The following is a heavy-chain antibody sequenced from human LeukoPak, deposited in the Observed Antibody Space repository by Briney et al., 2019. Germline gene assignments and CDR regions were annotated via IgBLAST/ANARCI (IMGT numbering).Heavy chain of an antibody. Sequence: GGSLRLSGAACGLTLSMYSMNWVRQAPGKGLEWVSSISSSSSYIYYADSVKGLVTISRDNAKNSLYLQMNSLRPDDTALYSCARSGTFTYWVQGTLVTVSS. J-gene: IGHJ4*02. CDR1: GLTLSMYS. CDR3: ARSGTFTY. V-gene: IGHV3-21*03. D-gene: IGHD3-10*01. CDR2: ISSSSSYI.